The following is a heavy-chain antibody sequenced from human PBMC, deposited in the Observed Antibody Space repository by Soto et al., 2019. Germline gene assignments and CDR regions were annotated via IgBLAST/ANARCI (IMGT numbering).Heavy chain of an antibody. D-gene: IGHD3-16*01. J-gene: IGHJ4*02. Sequence: EVQLVESGGGLVQPGGSLRLSCAASGFTFSSYWMSWVRQAPGKGLEWVANMNHDGSQIFYVDSVKGRFTISRDNAKAKLYLQMNILRDEDTAVDYCERDGGWGWRRFDYWGRGTLVTVSS. CDR1: GFTFSSYW. CDR3: ERDGGWGWRRFDY. V-gene: IGHV3-7*01. CDR2: MNHDGSQI.